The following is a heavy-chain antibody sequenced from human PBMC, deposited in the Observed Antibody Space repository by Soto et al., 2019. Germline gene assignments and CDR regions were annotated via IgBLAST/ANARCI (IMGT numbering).Heavy chain of an antibody. D-gene: IGHD6-13*01. CDR3: ARHPERIAEIGWFDP. J-gene: IGHJ5*02. CDR2: IRSSSSTI. V-gene: IGHV3-48*01. CDR1: GFTFSSYS. Sequence: EVQLVESGGGLVQPGGSLRLSCAASGFTFSSYSMNWVRQAPGKGLEWVSYIRSSSSTIYYADSVKGRFTISRDNAKNSLYLQMNSLRAEDTAVYYCARHPERIAEIGWFDPWGQGTRVTVSS.